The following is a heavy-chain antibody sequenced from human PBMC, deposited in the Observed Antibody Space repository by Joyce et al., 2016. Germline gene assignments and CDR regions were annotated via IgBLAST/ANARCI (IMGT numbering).Heavy chain of an antibody. CDR1: GFTFTSCA. CDR3: AAAPDYYVSSGYYYSAFDI. D-gene: IGHD3-22*01. CDR2: SVVGGDNT. J-gene: IGHJ3*02. V-gene: IGHV1-58*02. Sequence: QMQLVQSGPEVKKPGTSVKVSCKASGFTFTSCAMQWGGQARGQRLEWIGWSVVGGDNTNYAQKFQERVTITRDMSTSTAYMELSSLRSEDTAVYYCAAAPDYYVSSGYYYSAFDIWGQGTMVTVSS.